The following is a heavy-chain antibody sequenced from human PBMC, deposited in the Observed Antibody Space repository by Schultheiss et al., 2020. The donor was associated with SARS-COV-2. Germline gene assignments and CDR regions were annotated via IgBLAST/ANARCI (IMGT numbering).Heavy chain of an antibody. CDR1: GFSISSGYY. D-gene: IGHD2-2*01. Sequence: SETLSLTCTVSGFSISSGYYWGWIRQPPGKGLEWIGYIYYSGSTYYNPSLKSRVTISVDTSKNQFSLRLRSVTAADTAVYYCARRASHTPFDYWGQGTLVTVSS. V-gene: IGHV4-38-2*02. CDR2: IYYSGST. CDR3: ARRASHTPFDY. J-gene: IGHJ4*02.